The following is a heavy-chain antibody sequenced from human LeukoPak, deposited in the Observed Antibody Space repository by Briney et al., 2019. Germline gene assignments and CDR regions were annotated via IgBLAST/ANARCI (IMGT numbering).Heavy chain of an antibody. CDR2: ARNKGNSYST. Sequence: PGGSLRLSCAASGFTFSDHYMDCVRQAPGKGLEWVGRARNKGNSYSTEYAASVRGRFTISRDDSKNSLYLQMNSLKTEDTAVYYCVRISSSGYYSFDYWGQGTLVTVSS. D-gene: IGHD3-22*01. V-gene: IGHV3-72*01. CDR1: GFTFSDHY. CDR3: VRISSSGYYSFDY. J-gene: IGHJ4*02.